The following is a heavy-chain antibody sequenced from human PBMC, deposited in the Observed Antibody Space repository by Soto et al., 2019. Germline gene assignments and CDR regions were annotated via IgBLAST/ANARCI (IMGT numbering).Heavy chain of an antibody. V-gene: IGHV4-31*03. Sequence: SETLSLTCTVSGGSISSGGYYWSWIRQHPGKGLEWIGYIYYSGSTYYNPSLKSRVTISVDTSKNQFSLKLSSVTAADTAVYYCATSNWNDGHYWGQGTLVTVSS. CDR2: IYYSGST. J-gene: IGHJ4*02. CDR3: ATSNWNDGHY. CDR1: GGSISSGGYY. D-gene: IGHD1-1*01.